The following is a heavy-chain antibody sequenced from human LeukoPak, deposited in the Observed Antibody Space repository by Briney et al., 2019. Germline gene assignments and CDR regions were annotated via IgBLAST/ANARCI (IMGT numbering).Heavy chain of an antibody. CDR2: ISGSGGST. Sequence: GGSLRLSCAASGVTFSSYAMSWVRQAPGKGLEWVSAISGSGGSTYYADSVKGRFTISRDNSKNTLYLQMNSLRAEDTAVYYCAKGSEVLWSGYYSIYWGQGTLVTVSS. CDR3: AKGSEVLWSGYYSIY. V-gene: IGHV3-23*01. CDR1: GVTFSSYA. J-gene: IGHJ4*02. D-gene: IGHD3-3*01.